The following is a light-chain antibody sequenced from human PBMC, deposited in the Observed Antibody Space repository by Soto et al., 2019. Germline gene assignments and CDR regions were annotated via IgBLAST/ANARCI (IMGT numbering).Light chain of an antibody. CDR2: DSS. CDR3: QQYMNYAT. Sequence: DIQMTQSPSTLSAFVRVRVTFTCRASQSISTWLAWYQQKPGKAPKVLIYDSSSLQSDVLSMFSGSGSGTEFTLTISALQTDDFTSYFCQQYMNYATFGRGTNVDI. V-gene: IGKV1-5*01. CDR1: QSISTW. J-gene: IGKJ1*01.